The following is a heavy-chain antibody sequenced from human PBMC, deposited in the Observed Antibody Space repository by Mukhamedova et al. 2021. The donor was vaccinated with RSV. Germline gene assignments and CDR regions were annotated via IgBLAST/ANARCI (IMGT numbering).Heavy chain of an antibody. D-gene: IGHD2-8*01. CDR2: IGTAGDT. J-gene: IGHJ4*02. V-gene: IGHV3-13*04. Sequence: GEGLEWVSTIGTAGDTYYPDSVKGRFTISRENAKNSLYLQINNLRAGDTAVYYCVRGIGYCTNGGCYRTFYYDYWGQGTLVTVSS. CDR3: VRGIGYCTNGGCYRTFYYDY.